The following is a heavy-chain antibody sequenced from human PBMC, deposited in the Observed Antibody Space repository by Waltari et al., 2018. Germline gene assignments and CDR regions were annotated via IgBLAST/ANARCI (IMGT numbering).Heavy chain of an antibody. D-gene: IGHD6-13*01. CDR1: GYTFTSYA. V-gene: IGHV7-4-1*02. CDR3: ARDCRVDSVGSSSLNYYGMDV. Sequence: QVQLVQSGSELKKLGASVKVSCKASGYTFTSYAMNWERQAPGQGLEWMGWINTNTGNPTYAQGFTGRFVFSLDTSVSTAYLQISSLKAEDTAVYYCARDCRVDSVGSSSLNYYGMDVWGQGTTVTVSS. CDR2: INTNTGNP. J-gene: IGHJ6*02.